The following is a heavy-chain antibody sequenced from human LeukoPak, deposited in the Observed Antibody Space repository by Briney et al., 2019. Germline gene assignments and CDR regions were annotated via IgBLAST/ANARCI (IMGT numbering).Heavy chain of an antibody. J-gene: IGHJ4*02. V-gene: IGHV4-4*02. CDR3: ARFATAMAAQTFDY. CDR2: IYHSGST. CDR1: GGSISSSNW. D-gene: IGHD5-18*01. Sequence: KPAETLSLTCAVSGGSISSSNWWSWVRQPPGKGLEWIGEIYHSGSTNYNPSLKSRVTISVDKSKNQFSLKLSSVAAADTAVYYCARFATAMAAQTFDYWGQGTLVTVSS.